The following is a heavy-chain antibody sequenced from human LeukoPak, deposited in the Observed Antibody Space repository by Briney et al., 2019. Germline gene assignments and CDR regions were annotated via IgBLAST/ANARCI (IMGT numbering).Heavy chain of an antibody. D-gene: IGHD5-18*01. Sequence: GASVKVSCKASGYTFTSYYIHWVRQAPGQGLEWMGWINPNSGGTNYAQKFQGRVTMTRDTSISTAYMELSRLRSDDTAVYYCARRGYSYGYSSAPTSDAFDIWGQGTMVTVSS. CDR2: INPNSGGT. V-gene: IGHV1-2*02. CDR3: ARRGYSYGYSSAPTSDAFDI. CDR1: GYTFTSYY. J-gene: IGHJ3*02.